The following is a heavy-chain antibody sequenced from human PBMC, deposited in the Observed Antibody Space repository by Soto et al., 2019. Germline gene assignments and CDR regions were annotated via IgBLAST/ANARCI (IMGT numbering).Heavy chain of an antibody. CDR1: GFTFDDYA. CDR3: AKGKDGYDHDAFDT. J-gene: IGHJ3*02. CDR2: ISWNSGSI. Sequence: PGGSLRLSCAASGFTFDDYAMHWVRQAPGKGLEWVSGISWNSGSIGYADSVKGRFTISRDNSKNTLYLQMNSLRAEDTAVYYCAKGKDGYDHDAFDTWGQGTMVTVSS. V-gene: IGHV3-9*01. D-gene: IGHD5-12*01.